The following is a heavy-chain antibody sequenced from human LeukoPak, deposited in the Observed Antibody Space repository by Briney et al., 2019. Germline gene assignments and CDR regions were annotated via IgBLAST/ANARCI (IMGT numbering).Heavy chain of an antibody. Sequence: GGSLRLSCAASGFTISNYWMSWVRQDPGKGLEWVANIKQDGSEKYYVDSVKGRFTISRDNAKNSLYLQMNSLRAEDTAVYYCARVALDYDSSGYYYCRAFDIWGQGTMVTVSS. V-gene: IGHV3-7*01. D-gene: IGHD3-22*01. CDR1: GFTISNYW. CDR2: IKQDGSEK. CDR3: ARVALDYDSSGYYYCRAFDI. J-gene: IGHJ3*02.